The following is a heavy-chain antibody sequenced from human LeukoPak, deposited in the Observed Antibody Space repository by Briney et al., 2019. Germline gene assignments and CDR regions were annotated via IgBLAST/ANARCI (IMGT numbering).Heavy chain of an antibody. J-gene: IGHJ4*02. V-gene: IGHV1-18*01. CDR2: ISAYNGNT. CDR1: GYTFTSYG. CDR3: ASTYDFWSGYPYFDY. Sequence: ASVKVSCKASGYTFTSYGISWVRQAPGQGLEWMGWISAYNGNTNYAQKLQGRVTMTTDTSTSTAYMELSRLRSDDTAVYYCASTYDFWSGYPYFDYWGQGTLVTVSS. D-gene: IGHD3-3*01.